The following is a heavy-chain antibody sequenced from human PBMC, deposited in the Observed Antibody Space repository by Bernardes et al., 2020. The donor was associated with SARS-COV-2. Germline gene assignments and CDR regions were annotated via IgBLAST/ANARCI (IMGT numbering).Heavy chain of an antibody. CDR2: ISAYNGNT. CDR3: ARSKETYYYDSSGLREDAFDI. CDR1: GYTFTSYG. V-gene: IGHV1-18*01. J-gene: IGHJ3*02. Sequence: ASVKVSCKASGYTFTSYGISWVRQAPGQGLEWMGWISAYNGNTNYAQKLQGRVTMTTDTSTSTAYMELRSLRSDDTAVYYCARSKETYYYDSSGLREDAFDIWGQGTMVTVSS. D-gene: IGHD3-22*01.